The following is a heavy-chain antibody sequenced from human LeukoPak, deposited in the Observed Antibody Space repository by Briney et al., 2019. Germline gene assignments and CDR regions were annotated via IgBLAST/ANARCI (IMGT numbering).Heavy chain of an antibody. J-gene: IGHJ4*02. D-gene: IGHD1-26*01. Sequence: GGSLRLSCAASGFTFSSYGMHWVRQAPGKGLEWVAFIRYDGSNKYYADSVKGRFTISRDNSKNTLYLQMNSLRAEDTAVYYCANSDQWELPNLDYWGQGTLVTVSS. V-gene: IGHV3-30*02. CDR1: GFTFSSYG. CDR3: ANSDQWELPNLDY. CDR2: IRYDGSNK.